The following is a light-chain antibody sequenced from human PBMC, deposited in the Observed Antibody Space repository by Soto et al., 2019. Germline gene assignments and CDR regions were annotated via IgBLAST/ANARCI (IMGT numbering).Light chain of an antibody. CDR2: GAS. V-gene: IGKV3-15*01. CDR1: REVRTN. CDR3: QHRNNWPRT. J-gene: IGKJ1*01. Sequence: EVVMTQSPATLSVFPGETASLSCRASREVRTNIAWYQHKPGQPPRVLFYGASTRAPGVPARFSGSGFGTEFSLTISGLQSDDVAVYYCQHRNNWPRTFGQGTKVDIK.